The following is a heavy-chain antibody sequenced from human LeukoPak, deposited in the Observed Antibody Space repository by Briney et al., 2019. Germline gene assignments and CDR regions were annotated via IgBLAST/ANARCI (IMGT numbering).Heavy chain of an antibody. Sequence: PGGSLRLSCAASGFTFSDYYMSWVRQAPGKGLEWLSYITNSGNMRYYADSVKGRFTISRDNANDSLYLQMNSLRAEDTAVYYCARRNYDDHGDPFDYWGQGTLVTVSS. J-gene: IGHJ4*02. V-gene: IGHV3-11*01. D-gene: IGHD4-17*01. CDR2: ITNSGNMR. CDR3: ARRNYDDHGDPFDY. CDR1: GFTFSDYY.